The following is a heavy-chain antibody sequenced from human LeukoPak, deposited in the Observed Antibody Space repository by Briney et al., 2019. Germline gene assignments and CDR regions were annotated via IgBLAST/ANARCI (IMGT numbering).Heavy chain of an antibody. D-gene: IGHD4-23*01. Sequence: PSETLSLTCTVSGGSISSGGYYWSWIRQHPGKGLEWIGYIYYSGSTYYNPSLKSRVTISVDTSKNQFSLKLSSVTAADTAVYYCARISLGVQRWYRPDYWGQGTLVTVSS. CDR3: ARISLGVQRWYRPDY. CDR2: IYYSGST. J-gene: IGHJ4*02. CDR1: GGSISSGGYY. V-gene: IGHV4-31*03.